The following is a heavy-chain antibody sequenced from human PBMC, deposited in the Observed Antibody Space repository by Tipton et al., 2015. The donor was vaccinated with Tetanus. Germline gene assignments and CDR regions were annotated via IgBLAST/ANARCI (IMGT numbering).Heavy chain of an antibody. CDR1: GFTFDDYT. CDR3: AKGREYSSSSLDY. CDR2: ISWDGGST. V-gene: IGHV3-43*01. Sequence: GSLRLSCAASGFTFDDYTMHWVRQAPGKGLQWVSLISWDGGSTYYADSVKGRFTISRDNSKNSLYLQMSNLRTEDTALYYCAKGREYSSSSLDYWGQGTLVTVSS. D-gene: IGHD6-6*01. J-gene: IGHJ4*02.